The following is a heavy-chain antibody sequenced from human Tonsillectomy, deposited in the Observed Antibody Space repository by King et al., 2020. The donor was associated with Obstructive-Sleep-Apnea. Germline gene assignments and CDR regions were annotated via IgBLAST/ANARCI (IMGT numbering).Heavy chain of an antibody. CDR3: ARDGGDVDTAMDDFDY. V-gene: IGHV4-38-2*02. J-gene: IGHJ4*02. CDR1: GSSISSGYY. CDR2: IYHSGST. Sequence: QLQESGPGLVKPSETLSLTCTVSGSSISSGYYWGWIRQPPGKGLEWIGSIYHSGSTYYNPSLKSRVTISVDTSKNQFSLKLSSVTAADTAVYYCARDGGDVDTAMDDFDYWGQGTLVTVSS. D-gene: IGHD5-18*01.